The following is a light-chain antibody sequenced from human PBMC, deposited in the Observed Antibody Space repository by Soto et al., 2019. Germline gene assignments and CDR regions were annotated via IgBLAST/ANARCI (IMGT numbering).Light chain of an antibody. J-gene: IGKJ3*01. Sequence: DIHMTQSPSTLSASVGDRVIITCRASQSIGTWLAWYQQKPVKAPQLLIYKASSLQSGVPSRFSGSGSGTAFTLTISSLKPDDFATYYGQQYNSYFGPGTKVYI. CDR1: QSIGTW. V-gene: IGKV1-5*03. CDR2: KAS. CDR3: QQYNSY.